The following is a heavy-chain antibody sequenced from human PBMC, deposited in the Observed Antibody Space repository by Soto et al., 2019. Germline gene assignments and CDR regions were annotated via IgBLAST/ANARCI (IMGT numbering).Heavy chain of an antibody. CDR1: GASISGSYYY. Sequence: SSETLSLTCAVSGASISGSYYYWAWLRQSPGKGPGWIGSVFYTGFTSYNPSLESRVSVSVDTSKSQFSLKLSAVTAADTAVYYCATSQKGYNWNYFDHWGQGALVTVS. V-gene: IGHV4-39*01. CDR2: VFYTGFT. D-gene: IGHD1-20*01. J-gene: IGHJ4*02. CDR3: ATSQKGYNWNYFDH.